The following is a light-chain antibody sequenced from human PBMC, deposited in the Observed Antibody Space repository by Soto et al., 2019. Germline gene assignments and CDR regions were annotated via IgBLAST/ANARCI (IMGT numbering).Light chain of an antibody. Sequence: DIQMTQSPSSVSASVGDTVTITCRASQPINSYLAWYQLKPGKAPNLLIHSASSLQSGVPSRFGGRGSGIVFTLTIRGLQPEDFASYFCQQADSLPWTFGQGTKVEVK. CDR2: SAS. CDR1: QPINSY. CDR3: QQADSLPWT. V-gene: IGKV1-12*01. J-gene: IGKJ1*01.